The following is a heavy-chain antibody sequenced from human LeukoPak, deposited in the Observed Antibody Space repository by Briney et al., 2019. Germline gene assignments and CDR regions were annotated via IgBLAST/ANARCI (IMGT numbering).Heavy chain of an antibody. D-gene: IGHD3-10*02. CDR3: AELGITMIGGV. V-gene: IGHV3-48*04. CDR1: GFTFRNNW. Sequence: PGGSLRLSCAASGFTFRNNWMSWVRQAPGKGLEWVSYISSSGSTIYYADSVKGRFTISRDNAKNSLYLQMNSLRAEDTAVYYCAELGITMIGGVWGKGTTVTNSS. CDR2: ISSSGSTI. J-gene: IGHJ6*04.